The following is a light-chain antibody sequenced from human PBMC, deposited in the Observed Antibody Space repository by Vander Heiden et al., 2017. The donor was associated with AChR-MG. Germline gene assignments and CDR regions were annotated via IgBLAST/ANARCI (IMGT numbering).Light chain of an antibody. Sequence: QSALTQPASVSGSPGQSLPISCTGTSRDVGGYNYVSWYQQHPGKAPKRMIYDVSKRPSGVSNRFSGSKSGNTASLTISGLQAEDEADYYCSSYTSSSSYVFGTGTKVTVL. CDR1: SRDVGGYNY. V-gene: IGLV2-14*01. CDR3: SSYTSSSSYV. CDR2: DVS. J-gene: IGLJ1*01.